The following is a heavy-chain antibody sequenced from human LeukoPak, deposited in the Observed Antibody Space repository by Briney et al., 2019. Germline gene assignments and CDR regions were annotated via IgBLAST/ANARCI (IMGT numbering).Heavy chain of an antibody. D-gene: IGHD3-10*01. Sequence: GGSLRLSCAASGFTFSDYPMHWVRQPPGKGLEYVSAISSSGGSTYYADSVKGRFTLSRDNSKNTVYLQVGSLRAEDMAVYYCARRGSAYDYWGQGTLVTVSS. CDR2: ISSSGGST. CDR3: ARRGSAYDY. V-gene: IGHV3-64*02. CDR1: GFTFSDYP. J-gene: IGHJ4*02.